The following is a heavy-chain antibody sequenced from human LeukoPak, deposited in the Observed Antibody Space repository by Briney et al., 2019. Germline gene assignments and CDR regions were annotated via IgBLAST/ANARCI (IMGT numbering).Heavy chain of an antibody. D-gene: IGHD1-26*01. V-gene: IGHV3-30*18. CDR1: GFTFSSYG. J-gene: IGHJ4*02. CDR2: ISYDGSNK. CDR3: AKDLRLVGASTPTY. Sequence: GGSLGLSCAASGFTFSSYGMHWVRQAPGKGLEWVAVISYDGSNKYYADSVKGRFTISRDNSKNTLYLQMNSLRAEDTAVYYCAKDLRLVGASTPTYWGQGTLVTVSS.